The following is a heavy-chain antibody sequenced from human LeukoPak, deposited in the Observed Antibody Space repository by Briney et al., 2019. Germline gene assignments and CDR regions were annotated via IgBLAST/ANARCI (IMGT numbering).Heavy chain of an antibody. Sequence: SETLSLTCTVSGGSISSGGYYWGWIRQHPGKGLEWIGYIYYSGSTYYNPSLKSRVTISVDTSKNQFSLKLSSVTAADTAVYYCARTLIAAASYGYGMDVWGQGTTVTVSS. CDR2: IYYSGST. V-gene: IGHV4-31*03. CDR1: GGSISSGGYY. D-gene: IGHD6-13*01. CDR3: ARTLIAAASYGYGMDV. J-gene: IGHJ6*02.